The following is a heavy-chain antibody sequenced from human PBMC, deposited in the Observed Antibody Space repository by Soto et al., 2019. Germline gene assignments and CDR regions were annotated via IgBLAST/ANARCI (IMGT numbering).Heavy chain of an antibody. Sequence: VASVKVSCKASGGTFSSYAISWVRQAPGQGLEWMGGIIPIFGTANYAQKFQGRVTITADESTSTAYMELSSLRSEDTAVYYCARDRFAVAFDIWGQGTMVTVSS. V-gene: IGHV1-69*13. CDR2: IIPIFGTA. J-gene: IGHJ3*02. CDR3: ARDRFAVAFDI. CDR1: GGTFSSYA. D-gene: IGHD3-10*01.